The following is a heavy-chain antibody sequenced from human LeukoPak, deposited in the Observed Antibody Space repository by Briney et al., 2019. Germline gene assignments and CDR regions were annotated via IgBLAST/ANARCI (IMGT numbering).Heavy chain of an antibody. CDR1: GYTFTSYG. Sequence: ASVKVSCKASGYTFTSYGISWVRQAPGQGLEWMGWINPNSGYAGYAQNFQGRVTMTRNTSISTAYMELSSLRSEDTAVSYCARGNRLYSSSWYSLAFDIWGRGTMVTVSS. CDR2: INPNSGYA. D-gene: IGHD6-13*01. CDR3: ARGNRLYSSSWYSLAFDI. J-gene: IGHJ3*02. V-gene: IGHV1-8*02.